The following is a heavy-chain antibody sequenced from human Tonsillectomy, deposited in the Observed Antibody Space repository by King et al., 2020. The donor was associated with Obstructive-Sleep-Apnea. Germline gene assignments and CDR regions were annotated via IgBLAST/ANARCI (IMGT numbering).Heavy chain of an antibody. Sequence: QLVQSGAEVKKPGASVKVSCKVSGYTLTELSMHWVRQAPGKGLEWMGGFDPEDGETIYAQKFQGRVTMTEDTSTDTAYMELSSLRSEDTAVYYCATDAVGATRTQDAFDIWGQGTMVTVSS. D-gene: IGHD1-26*01. CDR2: FDPEDGET. CDR3: ATDAVGATRTQDAFDI. V-gene: IGHV1-24*01. CDR1: GYTLTELS. J-gene: IGHJ3*02.